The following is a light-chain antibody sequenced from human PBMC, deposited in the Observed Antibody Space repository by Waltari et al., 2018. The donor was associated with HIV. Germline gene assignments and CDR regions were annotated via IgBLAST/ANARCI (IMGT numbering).Light chain of an antibody. Sequence: SYELTQSPSVSVSPGQTATITCPGDALSKQYVYWYQQKPGRAHVLGMFKDTERPSGIPERFSGSTAGTKVTLTISDVQAEDEADYFCQSTDSTDSYVFGGGTTVTVL. J-gene: IGLJ1*01. CDR1: ALSKQY. V-gene: IGLV3-25*03. CDR2: KDT. CDR3: QSTDSTDSYV.